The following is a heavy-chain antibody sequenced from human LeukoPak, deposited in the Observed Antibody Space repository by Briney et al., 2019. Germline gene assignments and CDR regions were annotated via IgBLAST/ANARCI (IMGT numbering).Heavy chain of an antibody. CDR1: GGSIISNSYY. Sequence: SETLSLTCTVSGGSIISNSYYWGWIRQPPGKGLEWIGSIYYTGNTNYNPSLRSRVTMSVDTSKNQFSLKLSSVTALDTAVYYCARNLRTYYYHNSGYFDAFDIWGQGTMVTVSS. V-gene: IGHV4-39*07. J-gene: IGHJ3*02. CDR2: IYYTGNT. CDR3: ARNLRTYYYHNSGYFDAFDI. D-gene: IGHD3-22*01.